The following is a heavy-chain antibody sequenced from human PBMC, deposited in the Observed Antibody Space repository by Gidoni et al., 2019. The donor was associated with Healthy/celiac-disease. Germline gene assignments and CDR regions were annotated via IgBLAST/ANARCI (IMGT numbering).Heavy chain of an antibody. Sequence: QVQLVESGGGLVKPGGSLRLSCAASGFTFSDYYMSWIRQAPGKGLEWVSYISSSGSTIYYADSVKGRFTISRDNAKNSLYLQMNSLRAEDTAVYYCASELYDFWSGYYGNGYFDYWGQGTLVTVSS. V-gene: IGHV3-11*01. CDR3: ASELYDFWSGYYGNGYFDY. J-gene: IGHJ4*02. D-gene: IGHD3-3*01. CDR1: GFTFSDYY. CDR2: ISSSGSTI.